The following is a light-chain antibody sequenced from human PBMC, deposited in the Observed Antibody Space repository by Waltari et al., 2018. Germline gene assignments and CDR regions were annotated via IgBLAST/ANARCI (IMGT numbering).Light chain of an antibody. CDR3: QHRVSWPLT. CDR1: QSVDNL. J-gene: IGKJ4*01. Sequence: EILLPQSPATLSLSPGERATLSCRASQSVDNLFCWYQQKPGQAPRLVIHDASNRAPGFAARFSGSGSGTDFTLTISSLEPEDFAVYYCQHRVSWPLTFGGGTKVEL. CDR2: DAS. V-gene: IGKV3-11*01.